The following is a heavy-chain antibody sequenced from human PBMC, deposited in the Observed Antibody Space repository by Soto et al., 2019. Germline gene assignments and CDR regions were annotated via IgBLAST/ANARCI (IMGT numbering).Heavy chain of an antibody. Sequence: QVQLVESGGGVVQPGRSLRLSCAASGFTFSSYGMHWVRQAPGKGLEWVAVIWYDGSNKYYADSVKGRFTISRDNSKNTLYLQMNSLRAEDTAVYYCAGGHYGGNTQSDAFDIWGQGTMVTVSS. V-gene: IGHV3-33*01. D-gene: IGHD4-17*01. CDR2: IWYDGSNK. CDR3: AGGHYGGNTQSDAFDI. J-gene: IGHJ3*02. CDR1: GFTFSSYG.